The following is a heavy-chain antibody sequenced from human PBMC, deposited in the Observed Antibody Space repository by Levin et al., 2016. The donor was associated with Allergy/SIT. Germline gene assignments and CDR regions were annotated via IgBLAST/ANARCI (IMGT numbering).Heavy chain of an antibody. CDR3: ARDDGYSFDC. Sequence: LRLSCNVSGASMSTGGYYWTWIRQHPGKGLEWIGYIYYSGSTYYNPSLKSRVTISVDTSKNQFSLQMNSVTAADTAVYYCARDDGYSFDCWGQGTLVTVSS. CDR2: IYYSGST. CDR1: GASMSTGGYY. J-gene: IGHJ4*02. V-gene: IGHV4-31*03.